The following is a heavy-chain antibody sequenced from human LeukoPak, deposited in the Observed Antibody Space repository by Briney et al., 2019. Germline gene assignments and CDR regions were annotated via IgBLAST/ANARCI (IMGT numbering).Heavy chain of an antibody. Sequence: PSETLSLTCTVSGGSISNYYWSWIRQPPGKGLEWIGEINHSGSTNYNPSLKSRVTISVDTSKNQFSLKLSSVTAADTAVYYCASGPTRGIDYWGQGTLVTVSS. CDR2: INHSGST. V-gene: IGHV4-34*01. J-gene: IGHJ4*02. CDR3: ASGPTRGIDY. CDR1: GGSISNYY.